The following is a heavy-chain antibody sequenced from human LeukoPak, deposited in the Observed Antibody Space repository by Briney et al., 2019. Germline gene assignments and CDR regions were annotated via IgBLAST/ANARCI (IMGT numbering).Heavy chain of an antibody. CDR2: ISAYNGNT. J-gene: IGHJ3*02. CDR3: AVNPYYDILTGYSDDAFDI. Sequence: ASVKVSCKASGYTFTSYGISWVRQAPGQGREWMGWISAYNGNTNYAQKLQGRVTMTTDTSTSTAYMELRSLRSDDTAVYYCAVNPYYDILTGYSDDAFDIWGQGTMVTVSS. D-gene: IGHD3-9*01. CDR1: GYTFTSYG. V-gene: IGHV1-18*01.